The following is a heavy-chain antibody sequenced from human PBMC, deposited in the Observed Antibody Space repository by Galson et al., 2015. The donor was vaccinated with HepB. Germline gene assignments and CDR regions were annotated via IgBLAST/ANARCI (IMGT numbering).Heavy chain of an antibody. CDR3: VKDLTYYYGSGISRAYGLDV. Sequence: SLRLSCAASGFTFDDYTMHWVRQAPGKGLEWVSLISWDGVTTYYADSVKGRFTAPRDTSKHSLFLQMNSLRTQDTALYYCVKDLTYYYGSGISRAYGLDVWGQGTPVTVAS. J-gene: IGHJ6*02. D-gene: IGHD3-10*01. V-gene: IGHV3-43*01. CDR1: GFTFDDYT. CDR2: ISWDGVTT.